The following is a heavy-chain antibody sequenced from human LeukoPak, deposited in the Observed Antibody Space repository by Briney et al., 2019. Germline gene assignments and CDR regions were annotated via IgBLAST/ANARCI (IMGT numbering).Heavy chain of an antibody. J-gene: IGHJ4*02. CDR3: ARAYSSGCN. V-gene: IGHV3-48*01. CDR2: ISSGSRTI. CDR1: GFTFSSYS. D-gene: IGHD6-19*01. Sequence: GGSLRLSCAASGFTFSSYSMNWVRQAPGRGLEWVSYISSGSRTIFYADSVKGRFTISRDNAKDSLYLLMNSLRADDTAVYYCARAYSSGCNWGQGTLVTVSS.